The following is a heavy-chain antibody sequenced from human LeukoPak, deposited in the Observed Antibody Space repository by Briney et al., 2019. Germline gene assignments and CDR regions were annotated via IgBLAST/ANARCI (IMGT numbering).Heavy chain of an antibody. CDR3: ARRPQFGSGSYLYYFDY. V-gene: IGHV5-51*01. Sequence: GESLKISCKGSGYSFTSYWIGWVRRMPGKGLEWMGIISPGDSDTRYSPSFQGQVTISADKSISTAYLQWSSLRASDTAMYYCARRPQFGSGSYLYYFDYWGQGTLVTVSS. J-gene: IGHJ4*02. D-gene: IGHD3-10*01. CDR1: GYSFTSYW. CDR2: ISPGDSDT.